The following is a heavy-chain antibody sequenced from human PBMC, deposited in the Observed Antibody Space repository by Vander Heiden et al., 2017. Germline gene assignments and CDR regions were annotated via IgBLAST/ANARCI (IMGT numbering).Heavy chain of an antibody. D-gene: IGHD3-10*01. CDR2: IYYSGST. V-gene: IGHV4-31*03. CDR3: ARDPAAGPKDYYYYGMDV. Sequence: QVQLQESGPGLVKPSQPLSLTCTVSCGSISRCGYYWSWIRQHPGKGLEWIGYIYYSGSTYYNPSLKSRVTISVDTSKNQFSLKLSSVTAADTAVYYCARDPAAGPKDYYYYGMDVWGQGTTVTVSS. J-gene: IGHJ6*02. CDR1: CGSISRCGYY.